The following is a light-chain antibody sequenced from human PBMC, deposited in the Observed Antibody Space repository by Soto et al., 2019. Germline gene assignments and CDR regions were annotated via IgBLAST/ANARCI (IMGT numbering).Light chain of an antibody. Sequence: AIQMTQSPSSLSASVGDRVTITCRASQDIRKDIGWYQQKPGKAPKSLVYGASTLQSGVPSRFSGSGSGTDFTLTISSLQPEDFAAYYCQQYGSSSTFGQGTRLEIK. CDR3: QQYGSSST. CDR2: GAS. V-gene: IGKV1-6*01. J-gene: IGKJ5*01. CDR1: QDIRKD.